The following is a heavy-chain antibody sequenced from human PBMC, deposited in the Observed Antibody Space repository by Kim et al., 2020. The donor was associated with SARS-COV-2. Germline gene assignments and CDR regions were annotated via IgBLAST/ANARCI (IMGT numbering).Heavy chain of an antibody. V-gene: IGHV3-23*01. Sequence: GGSLRLSCAASGFTFSNYAINWVRQAPGKGLEWVAISDDVGGIYYADSVKGRFTISRDDSKDTLYLQMNSLTAEDTAIYYCANRRACSRGNCPFPDWGRGTLVTVTS. J-gene: IGHJ4*02. D-gene: IGHD2-15*01. CDR2: ISDDVGGI. CDR3: ANRRACSRGNCPFPD. CDR1: GFTFSNYA.